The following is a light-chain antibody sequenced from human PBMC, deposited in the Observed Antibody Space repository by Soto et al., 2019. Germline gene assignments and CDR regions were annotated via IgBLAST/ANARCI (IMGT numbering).Light chain of an antibody. CDR3: QKYNSAPS. CDR2: GTS. Sequence: DIEMTQSPSSLSAYVGDRVTITCRASQGITNYLAWYQQKPGKVPKLLIYGTSTLQSGVPSRFSGSGSGTDFTLTISSLQPEDVATYYCQKYNSAPSFGPGTKVDIK. CDR1: QGITNY. J-gene: IGKJ3*01. V-gene: IGKV1-27*01.